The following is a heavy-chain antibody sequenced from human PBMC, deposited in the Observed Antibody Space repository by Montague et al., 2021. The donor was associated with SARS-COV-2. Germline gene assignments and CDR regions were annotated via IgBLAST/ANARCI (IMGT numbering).Heavy chain of an antibody. J-gene: IGHJ4*02. D-gene: IGHD3-22*01. CDR1: GFNFSSYE. V-gene: IGHV3-48*03. CDR3: ARAGYYDSSGYGYY. CDR2: ISSSGSTI. Sequence: SLRVSCAASGFNFSSYEMNWVRQAPGKGLEWVSYISSSGSTIYYADSVKGRFTISRDNAKNSLYLQMNSLRAEDTAVYYCARAGYYDSSGYGYYWGQGTLVTVSS.